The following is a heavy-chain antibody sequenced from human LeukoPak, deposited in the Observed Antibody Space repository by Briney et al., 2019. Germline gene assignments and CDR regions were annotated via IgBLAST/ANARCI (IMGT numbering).Heavy chain of an antibody. V-gene: IGHV3-7*01. J-gene: IGHJ4*02. CDR2: IKQDGSEK. D-gene: IGHD5-24*01. Sequence: PGGSLRLSCAASGFTFRSYWMSWVRQAPGKGLEWVANIKQDGSEKYYVDSVKGRFTISRDNAKNSLYLQMNSLRAEDTAVYYCARGGGRWLQLWEYWGQGTLVTVSS. CDR3: ARGGGRWLQLWEY. CDR1: GFTFRSYW.